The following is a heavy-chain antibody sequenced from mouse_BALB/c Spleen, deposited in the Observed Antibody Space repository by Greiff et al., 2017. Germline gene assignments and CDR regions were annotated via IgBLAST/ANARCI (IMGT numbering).Heavy chain of an antibody. CDR2: INPSSGYT. J-gene: IGHJ4*01. Sequence: QVQLQQSAAELARPGASVKMSCKASGYTFTSYTMHWVKQRPGQGLEWIGYINPSSGYTEYNQKFKDKTTLTADKSSSTAYMQLSSLTSEDSAVYYCARERNYYYAMDYWGQGTSVTVSS. CDR1: GYTFTSYT. V-gene: IGHV1-4*02. CDR3: ARERNYYYAMDY.